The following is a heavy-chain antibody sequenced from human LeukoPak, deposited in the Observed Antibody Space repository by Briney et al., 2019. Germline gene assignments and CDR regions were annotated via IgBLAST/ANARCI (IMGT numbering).Heavy chain of an antibody. CDR2: ISSSSSYI. Sequence: GGSLRLSCAASGFTFSDYYMSWIRQAPGKGLEWVSSISSSSSYIYYADSVKGRFTISRDNAKNSLYLQMNSLRAEDTAVYYCATEGYCSSTSCPWDYWGQGTLVTVSS. V-gene: IGHV3-11*06. D-gene: IGHD2-2*01. J-gene: IGHJ4*02. CDR3: ATEGYCSSTSCPWDY. CDR1: GFTFSDYY.